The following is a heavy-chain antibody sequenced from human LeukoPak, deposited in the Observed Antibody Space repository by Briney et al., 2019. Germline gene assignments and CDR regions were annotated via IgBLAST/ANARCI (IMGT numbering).Heavy chain of an antibody. CDR1: GYTFTSPY. D-gene: IGHD5-12*01. CDR2: INPNNGDT. V-gene: IGHV1-2*02. Sequence: ASVKVSCKASGYTFTSPYIHWVRQAPGQGLEFMGWINPNNGDTNYAQNFQGRVTMTRDTSFNTAYVEVSRLRSDGTAVYYCARMLNGAYDVWGQGTLVTVSS. CDR3: ARMLNGAYDV. J-gene: IGHJ4*02.